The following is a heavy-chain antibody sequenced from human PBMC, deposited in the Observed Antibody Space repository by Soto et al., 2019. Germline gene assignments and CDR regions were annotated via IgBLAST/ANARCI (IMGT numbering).Heavy chain of an antibody. J-gene: IGHJ4*02. Sequence: SETLSLTCTVSGGSITNSNWWSWVRLPPAKGLEWIGDIYHAGSTKYNPSLERRVTMSVDTSNNQFGLALTSVTAADTAVHFCARGPPIAGNTRPLESWGQGTLVT. CDR3: ARGPPIAGNTRPLES. CDR2: IYHAGST. D-gene: IGHD1-26*01. V-gene: IGHV4-4*02. CDR1: GGSITNSNW.